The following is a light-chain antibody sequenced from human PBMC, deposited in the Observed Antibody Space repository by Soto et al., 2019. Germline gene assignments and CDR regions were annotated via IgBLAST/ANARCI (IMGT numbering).Light chain of an antibody. Sequence: QSALTQPPSVSGSPGQSVSISCTGTSSDVGRYNHVSWYQQPPGTAPKLMIYDVSNRPSGVPDRFSGSKSGNTASLTISGLQAEDEAEYYCSSYTGSSTLVVFGGGTKLTGL. V-gene: IGLV2-18*02. CDR3: SSYTGSSTLVV. J-gene: IGLJ2*01. CDR1: SSDVGRYNH. CDR2: DVS.